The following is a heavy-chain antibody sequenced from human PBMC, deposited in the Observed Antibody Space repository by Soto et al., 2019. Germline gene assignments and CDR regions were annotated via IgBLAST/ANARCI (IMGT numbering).Heavy chain of an antibody. J-gene: IGHJ5*02. CDR2: ISYDGSNK. D-gene: IGHD6-13*01. Sequence: QVQLVESGGGVVQPGRSLRLSCAASGFTFSSYAMHWVRQAPGKGLEWVAVISYDGSNKYYADSVKGRFTISRDNSKNTLYLQMNSLRAEDTAVYYCARESVAAAGSWFDPWCQGTLVTVSS. CDR1: GFTFSSYA. CDR3: ARESVAAAGSWFDP. V-gene: IGHV3-30-3*01.